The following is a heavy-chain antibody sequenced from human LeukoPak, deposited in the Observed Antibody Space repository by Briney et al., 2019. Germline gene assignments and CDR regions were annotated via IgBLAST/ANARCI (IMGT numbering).Heavy chain of an antibody. D-gene: IGHD3-9*01. CDR1: GFDVSSNY. CDR3: VRDADWSFDY. Sequence: GGSLRLSCAASGFDVSSNYMSWVRQAPGKGLEWVAVIFSGGSTYYADSVKGRFTISRDNSKNTLSVQMNSLRVQDTAVYYCVRDADWSFDYWGQGTLLTVSS. CDR2: IFSGGST. V-gene: IGHV3-66*02. J-gene: IGHJ4*02.